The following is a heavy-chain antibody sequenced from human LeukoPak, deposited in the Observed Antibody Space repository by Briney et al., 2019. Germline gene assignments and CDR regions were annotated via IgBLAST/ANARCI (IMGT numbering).Heavy chain of an antibody. D-gene: IGHD4-17*01. Sequence: SETLSLTCTVSGGSISSGGYYWSWIRQHPGKGLEWIGYIYYSGSTYYNPSLKSRVTISVDTTKNQFSLKLTSVTAADTAVYYCASPSLMSGEPSYFDFWGQGTLVSVSA. V-gene: IGHV4-31*03. J-gene: IGHJ4*02. CDR3: ASPSLMSGEPSYFDF. CDR2: IYYSGST. CDR1: GGSISSGGYY.